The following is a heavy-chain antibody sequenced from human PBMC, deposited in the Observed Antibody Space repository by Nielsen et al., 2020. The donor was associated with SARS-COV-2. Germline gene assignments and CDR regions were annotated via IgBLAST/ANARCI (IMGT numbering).Heavy chain of an antibody. CDR3: ARDQGYCTTTSCYSVGGYFDY. Sequence: WLRQPPGKGLEWVSAISGSGGSTYYADSVKGRFTISRDNSKNTLYLQMNSLRAEDTAVYYCARDQGYCTTTSCYSVGGYFDYWGQGILVTVSS. D-gene: IGHD2-2*01. CDR2: ISGSGGST. V-gene: IGHV3-23*01. J-gene: IGHJ4*02.